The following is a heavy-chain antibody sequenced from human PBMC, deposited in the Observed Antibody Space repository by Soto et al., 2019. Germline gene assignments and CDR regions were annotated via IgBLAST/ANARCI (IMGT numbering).Heavy chain of an antibody. CDR3: ARGSIGFLKGGWFDP. CDR1: GFTFSDYS. Sequence: GGSLRLSCAVSGFTFSDYSMNWLRQAPGKGLEWVSYISSTGNTIYYADSVKGRFTISRDTANNSLHLQMNSLRADDTAVYFCARGSIGFLKGGWFDPWGQGTLVTVSS. V-gene: IGHV3-11*01. CDR2: ISSTGNTI. D-gene: IGHD6-25*01. J-gene: IGHJ5*02.